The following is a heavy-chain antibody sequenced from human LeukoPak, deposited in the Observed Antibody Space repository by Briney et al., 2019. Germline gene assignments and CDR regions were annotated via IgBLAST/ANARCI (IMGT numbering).Heavy chain of an antibody. CDR1: GYTFTSNS. D-gene: IGHD6-6*01. J-gene: IGHJ3*02. CDR2: INPNSGGT. Sequence: ASVKVSCKASGYTFTSNSINWVRQAPGQGLEWMGWINPNSGGTNYAQKFQGRVTMTRDTSISTAYMELSRLRSDDTAVYCCARLISSFDIWGQGTMVTVSS. V-gene: IGHV1-2*02. CDR3: ARLISSFDI.